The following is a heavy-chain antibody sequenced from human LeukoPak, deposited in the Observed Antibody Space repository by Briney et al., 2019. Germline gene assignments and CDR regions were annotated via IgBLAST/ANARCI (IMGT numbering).Heavy chain of an antibody. CDR3: ARDRTAMVKDDAFDI. CDR1: GFTFDDYG. J-gene: IGHJ3*02. CDR2: INWNGGST. Sequence: GGSLRLSCAASGFTFDDYGMSWVRQAPGKGLEWVSGINWNGGSTGYADSVKGRFTISRDNAKNSLYLQMNSLRAKDTALYYCARDRTAMVKDDAFDIWGQGTMVTVSS. V-gene: IGHV3-20*04. D-gene: IGHD5-18*01.